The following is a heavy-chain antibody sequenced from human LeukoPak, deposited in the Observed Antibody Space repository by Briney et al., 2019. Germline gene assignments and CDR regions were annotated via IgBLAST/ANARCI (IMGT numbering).Heavy chain of an antibody. V-gene: IGHV4-61*02. CDR1: GGSISSGSYY. D-gene: IGHD3-22*01. J-gene: IGHJ4*02. CDR2: IHSSGST. CDR3: ARGSGYDTSGDYYAFDY. Sequence: PSRTLSLTCTVSGGSISSGSYYWSWIRQPAGKGLEWVGRIHSSGSTNYNPSLKSRVTISVDTSKNQFSLKLSSVTAAATAVYYCARGSGYDTSGDYYAFDYWGQGTLVTVSS.